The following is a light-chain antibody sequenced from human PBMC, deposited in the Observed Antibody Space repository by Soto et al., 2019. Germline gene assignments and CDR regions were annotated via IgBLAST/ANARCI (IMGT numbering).Light chain of an antibody. CDR2: DAS. Sequence: DIQMTQSPSTLSASVGDRVTITCRASQSISSWLAWYQQKPGKATKLLIYDASSLESGVPSRFSGSGSGTEFPLTISSLQPDDFATYYCQQYKSYSPFFGQGTKLEIK. CDR3: QQYKSYSPF. V-gene: IGKV1-5*01. CDR1: QSISSW. J-gene: IGKJ2*01.